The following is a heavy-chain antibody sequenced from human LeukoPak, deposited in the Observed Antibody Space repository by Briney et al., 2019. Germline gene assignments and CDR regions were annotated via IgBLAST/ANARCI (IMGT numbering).Heavy chain of an antibody. CDR1: GYTFTGYF. D-gene: IGHD6-25*01. J-gene: IGHJ4*02. Sequence: GDSLKISCKGSGYTFTGYFMHWVRQAPGQGLEWMGWIKTNSGGTKYAQKFQGRVTMTRDTSISTAYMELTRLRSDDTAVYYCAREEAATPSDFDYWGQGTLVTVSS. V-gene: IGHV1-2*02. CDR3: AREEAATPSDFDY. CDR2: IKTNSGGT.